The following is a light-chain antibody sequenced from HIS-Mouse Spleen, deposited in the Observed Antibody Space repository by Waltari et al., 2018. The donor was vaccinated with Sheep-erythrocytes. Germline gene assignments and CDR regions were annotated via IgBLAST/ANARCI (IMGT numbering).Light chain of an antibody. CDR1: SSDGGGYNY. CDR3: SSYTSSSSWV. J-gene: IGLJ3*02. V-gene: IGLV2-14*01. CDR2: EVS. Sequence: QSALTQPASVSGSPGQSITISCTGTSSDGGGYNYVSWYQQHPGKAPKLMIYEVSNRPSGVSNRFSGSKSGNTASLTISGLQAEDEADYYYSSYTSSSSWVFGGGTKLTVL.